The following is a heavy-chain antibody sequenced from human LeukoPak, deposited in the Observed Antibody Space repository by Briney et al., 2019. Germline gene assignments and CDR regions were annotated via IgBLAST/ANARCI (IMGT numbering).Heavy chain of an antibody. CDR1: GFTFSNYA. D-gene: IGHD4-17*01. Sequence: GGSLRLSCAASGFTFSNYAMTWFRQAPGKGLEWVSGITGSGISTYYADSVMGRFTISRDNSKNTLYLQMNTLRAEDTAIYYCAKDNTKTTIDAFDIWGQGTMVTVSS. J-gene: IGHJ3*02. V-gene: IGHV3-23*01. CDR2: ITGSGIST. CDR3: AKDNTKTTIDAFDI.